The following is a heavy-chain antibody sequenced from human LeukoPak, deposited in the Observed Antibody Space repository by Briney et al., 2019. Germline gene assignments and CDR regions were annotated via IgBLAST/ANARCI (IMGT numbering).Heavy chain of an antibody. CDR1: GFTFTTYA. D-gene: IGHD6-13*01. CDR3: AKSQQQSYFDY. CDR2: LSDSGGST. V-gene: IGHV3-23*01. Sequence: GGSLRLSCAASGFTFTTYAMSWVRQAPGKGLEWVSGLSDSGGSTYYADSVKGRFTISRDNSKNTLYLQMNSLRVEDTAVYYCAKSQQQSYFDYWGQGTLVTVSS. J-gene: IGHJ4*02.